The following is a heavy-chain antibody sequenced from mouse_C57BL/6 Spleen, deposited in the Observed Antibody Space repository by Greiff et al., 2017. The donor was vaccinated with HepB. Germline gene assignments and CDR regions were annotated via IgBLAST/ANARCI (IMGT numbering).Heavy chain of an antibody. Sequence: ESGAELARPGASVKLSCKASGYTFTSYGISWVKQRTGQGLEWIGEIYPRSGNTYYNEKFKGKATLTADKSSSTAYMELRSLTSEDSAVYFCARSEDYLFAYWGQGTLVTVSA. J-gene: IGHJ3*01. CDR1: GYTFTSYG. CDR3: ARSEDYLFAY. D-gene: IGHD2-4*01. CDR2: IYPRSGNT. V-gene: IGHV1-81*01.